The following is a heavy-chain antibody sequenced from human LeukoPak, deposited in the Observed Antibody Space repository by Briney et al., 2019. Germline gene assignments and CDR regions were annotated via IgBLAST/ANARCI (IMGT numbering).Heavy chain of an antibody. J-gene: IGHJ4*02. D-gene: IGHD3-22*01. CDR3: ARLIDYYDSSAYQLFFDY. CDR2: IYYSGST. V-gene: IGHV4-59*01. Sequence: SETLSLTCTVSGGSISFYHWSWIRQPPGKGLEWIGYIYYSGSTNYNPSLESRVTISVDTSKNQFSLKLSSVTAADTAVYYCARLIDYYDSSAYQLFFDYWGQGALVTVSS. CDR1: GGSISFYH.